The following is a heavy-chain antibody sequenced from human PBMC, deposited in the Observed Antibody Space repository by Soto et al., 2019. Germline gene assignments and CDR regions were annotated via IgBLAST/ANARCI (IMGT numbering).Heavy chain of an antibody. CDR1: GFTFSSYG. CDR2: IWYDGSNK. CDR3: ARGGSSWYYYYYGMDV. Sequence: PGGSLRLSCAASGFTFSSYGMHWVRQAPGKGLEWVAVIWYDGSNKYYADSVKDRFTISRDNSKNTLYLQMNSLRAEDTAVYYCARGGSSWYYYYYGMDVWGQGTTVTVSS. J-gene: IGHJ6*02. D-gene: IGHD6-13*01. V-gene: IGHV3-33*01.